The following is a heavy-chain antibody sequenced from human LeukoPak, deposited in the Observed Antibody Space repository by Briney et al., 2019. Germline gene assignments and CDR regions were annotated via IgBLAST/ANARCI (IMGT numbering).Heavy chain of an antibody. CDR3: ANGSGNFDL. V-gene: IGHV4-39*01. CDR1: GGSISSSSYY. J-gene: IGHJ2*01. CDR2: IYYSGST. Sequence: SETLSLTCTVSGGSISSSSYYWGWIREPPGKGLEWIGSIYYSGSTYYNPSLKSRVTISVDTSKNQFSLKLSSVTAADTAVYYCANGSGNFDLWGRGTLVTVSS. D-gene: IGHD2-2*03.